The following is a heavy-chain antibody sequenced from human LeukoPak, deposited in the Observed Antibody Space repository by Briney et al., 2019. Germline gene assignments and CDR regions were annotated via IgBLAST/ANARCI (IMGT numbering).Heavy chain of an antibody. D-gene: IGHD6-13*01. CDR2: IYYSGST. CDR1: GGSFSTYY. J-gene: IGHJ2*01. Sequence: SETLSLTCGVYGGSFSTYYWGWIRQPPGKGLEWIGSIYYSGSTYYNPSLKSRVTISVDTSKNQFSLKLSSVTAADTAVYYCARVVAAAGYWYFDLWGRGTLVTVSS. V-gene: IGHV4-39*07. CDR3: ARVVAAAGYWYFDL.